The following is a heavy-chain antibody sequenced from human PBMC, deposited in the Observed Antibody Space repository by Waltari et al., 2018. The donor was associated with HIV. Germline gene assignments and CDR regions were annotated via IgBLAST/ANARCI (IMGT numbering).Heavy chain of an antibody. J-gene: IGHJ4*02. CDR2: IASSSSSYI. D-gene: IGHD5-12*01. CDR3: AREMATVYVDY. V-gene: IGHV3-21*01. CDR1: GLTSSSYI. Sequence: EVQLVESGGGLVKRGGSLRLSCAASGLTSSSYILTWVRQAPGKGLEWVSSIASSSSSYIYYAESVRGRFTISRDNAKNSLYLQMSSLRAEDTAVYYCAREMATVYVDYWGQGTLVTVSP.